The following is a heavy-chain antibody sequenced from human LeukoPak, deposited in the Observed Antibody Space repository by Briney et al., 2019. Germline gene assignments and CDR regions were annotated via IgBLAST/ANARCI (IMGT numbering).Heavy chain of an antibody. V-gene: IGHV3-53*04. CDR2: IYTGGNT. J-gene: IGHJ4*02. Sequence: GGSLRLSCAASGFTVSSNYMNWVRQAPGKGLEWVSVIYTGGNTYYADSVKGRFTISRHNSKNTLYLQINTLRAEDRAVYYCAKDFDLFDCWGQGTLVTVSS. CDR3: AKDFDLFDC. D-gene: IGHD3-9*01. CDR1: GFTVSSNY.